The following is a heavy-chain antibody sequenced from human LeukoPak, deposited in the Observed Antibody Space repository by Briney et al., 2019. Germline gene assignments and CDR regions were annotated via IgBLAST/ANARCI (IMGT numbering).Heavy chain of an antibody. CDR3: ARGTFGGNYYYYYMDV. D-gene: IGHD3-16*01. J-gene: IGHJ6*03. CDR1: GVSISSSNSY. CDR2: INHSGST. V-gene: IGHV4-39*07. Sequence: SETLSLTCTVSGVSISSSNSYWGWIRQPPGKGLEWIGEINHSGSTNYNPSLKSRVTISVDTSKNQFSLKLSSVTAADTAVYYCARGTFGGNYYYYYMDVWGKGTTVTVSS.